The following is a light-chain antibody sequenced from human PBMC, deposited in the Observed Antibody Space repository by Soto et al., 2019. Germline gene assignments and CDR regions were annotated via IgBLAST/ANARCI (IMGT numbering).Light chain of an antibody. CDR1: SSDVGDYNY. CDR2: EVS. J-gene: IGLJ3*02. Sequence: QSALTQPPSASGSPGQSVTISCTGTSSDVGDYNYVSWYQQYPGKAPNLMIYEVSKRPSGVPDRFSGSKSGNTASLTVSGLQAEDEADYYCSSYAGSNNWVFGGGTKVTVL. V-gene: IGLV2-8*01. CDR3: SSYAGSNNWV.